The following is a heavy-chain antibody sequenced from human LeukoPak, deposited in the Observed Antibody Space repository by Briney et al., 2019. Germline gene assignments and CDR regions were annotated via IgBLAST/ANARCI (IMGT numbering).Heavy chain of an antibody. D-gene: IGHD1-26*01. J-gene: IGHJ4*02. CDR1: GFTFSSYA. CDR2: ISGSGGST. V-gene: IGHV3-23*01. CDR3: TKEGLYSGSSLYYFDS. Sequence: GGSLRLSCAACGFTFSSYAMSWVRQAPGKGLEWVSAISGSGGSTYYADSVKGRFTMSRDNSKNTLYLQMNNLRAEDTAVYYCTKEGLYSGSSLYYFDSWGQGTLVTVSS.